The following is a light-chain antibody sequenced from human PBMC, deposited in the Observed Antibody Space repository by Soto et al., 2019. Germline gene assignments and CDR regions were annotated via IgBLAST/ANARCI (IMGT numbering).Light chain of an antibody. J-gene: IGKJ1*01. CDR1: ESVSSN. Sequence: EIVMTQSPATLSVSPGERATISCRASESVSSNLAWYQQKPGQAPRLLIYGASTRATGIPARISGSGSGTEFTLTISSLQSEDFAFYYCQQYNKWRTFGQGTKVEVK. V-gene: IGKV3-15*01. CDR2: GAS. CDR3: QQYNKWRT.